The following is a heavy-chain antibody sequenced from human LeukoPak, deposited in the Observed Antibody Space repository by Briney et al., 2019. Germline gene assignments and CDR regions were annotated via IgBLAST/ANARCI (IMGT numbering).Heavy chain of an antibody. J-gene: IGHJ4*02. CDR2: ISSSSSTT. Sequence: GRSLRLSCAASGFTFSSYSMNWVRQAPGKGLEWISYISSSSSTTHYADSVKGRFTISRDNAKNSLYLQMNSLRAEDTAVYYCARDWDGTRFDYWGQGTLVTVSS. D-gene: IGHD2-8*01. CDR1: GFTFSSYS. CDR3: ARDWDGTRFDY. V-gene: IGHV3-48*01.